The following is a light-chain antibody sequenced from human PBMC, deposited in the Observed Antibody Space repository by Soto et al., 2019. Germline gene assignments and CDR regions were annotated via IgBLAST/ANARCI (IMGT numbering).Light chain of an antibody. CDR2: KAS. CDR3: QQYKSYWT. Sequence: DIQMTQSPSTLSASVGDRVTITCRASQSISSWLAWYQQKPGKAPKLLIYKASYLESGVPSRFSGSGSGTEFTLTISSLQPDDFATYYCQQYKSYWTFGQGTKVEIK. J-gene: IGKJ1*01. V-gene: IGKV1-5*03. CDR1: QSISSW.